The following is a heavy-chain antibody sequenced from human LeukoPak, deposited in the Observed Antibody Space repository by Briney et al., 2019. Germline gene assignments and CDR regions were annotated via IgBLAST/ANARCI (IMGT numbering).Heavy chain of an antibody. V-gene: IGHV3-30*02. Sequence: PGGSLRLSCAASGFTFSSYGMHWVRQAPGKGLEWVAFIRYDGSNKYYADSVKGRFTISRDNSKNTLYLQMNSLRAEDTAVYYCAKAETPYSSSWYGCYFDYWGQGTLVTVSS. CDR2: IRYDGSNK. J-gene: IGHJ4*02. CDR3: AKAETPYSSSWYGCYFDY. D-gene: IGHD6-13*01. CDR1: GFTFSSYG.